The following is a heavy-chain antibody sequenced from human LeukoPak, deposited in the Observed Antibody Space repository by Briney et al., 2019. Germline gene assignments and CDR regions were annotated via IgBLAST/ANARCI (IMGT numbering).Heavy chain of an antibody. V-gene: IGHV3-53*01. CDR2: IYSGGST. CDR1: GFTVSSNY. CDR3: AILGGIDEGY. Sequence: SGGSLRLSCAASGFTVSSNYMSSVRQAPGKGLEWVSVIYSGGSTYYADSAKGRFTISRDNSKNTVHLQMNSLRAEDMAIYYCAILGGIDEGYWGQGTLVTVSS. J-gene: IGHJ4*02. D-gene: IGHD6-13*01.